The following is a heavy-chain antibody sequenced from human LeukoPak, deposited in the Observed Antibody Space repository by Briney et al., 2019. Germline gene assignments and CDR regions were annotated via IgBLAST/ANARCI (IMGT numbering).Heavy chain of an antibody. CDR1: GGSISSSSYY. CDR2: IYYSGST. Sequence: SETLSLTCTVSGGSISSSSYYWGWIRQPPGRGLEWIGYIYYSGSTNYNPSLKSRVTISVDTSKNQFSLKLSSVTAADTAVYYCARATMVRGVTNFDYWGQGTLVTVSS. CDR3: ARATMVRGVTNFDY. V-gene: IGHV4-61*05. J-gene: IGHJ4*02. D-gene: IGHD3-10*01.